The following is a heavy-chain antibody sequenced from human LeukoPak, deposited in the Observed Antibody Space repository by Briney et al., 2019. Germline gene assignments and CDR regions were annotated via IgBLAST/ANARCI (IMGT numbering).Heavy chain of an antibody. J-gene: IGHJ6*02. CDR2: ISAYNGNT. CDR3: ARDIAAAGYYYYGMDV. CDR1: GYTFTSYG. Sequence: ASVKVSCKASGYTFTSYGISWVRQAPGQGLEWMGWISAYNGNTNYAQKLQGRVTMTTDRSTSTAYMELRSLRSDDTAVYYCARDIAAAGYYYYGMDVWGQGTTVTVSS. V-gene: IGHV1-18*01. D-gene: IGHD6-13*01.